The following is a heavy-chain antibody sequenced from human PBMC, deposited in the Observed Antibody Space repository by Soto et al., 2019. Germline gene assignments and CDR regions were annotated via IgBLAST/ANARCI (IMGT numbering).Heavy chain of an antibody. CDR3: ARGRSSSSWYFDY. Sequence: QVQLQQWGAGLLKPSETLSLTCAVYGGSFSGYYWSWIRQPPGKGLEWIGEINHSGSTNYNPSLKSRVTISVDTSKNQLSLKLSSVTAADTAVYYCARGRSSSSWYFDYWGQGTLVTVSS. CDR1: GGSFSGYY. J-gene: IGHJ4*02. D-gene: IGHD6-13*01. CDR2: INHSGST. V-gene: IGHV4-34*01.